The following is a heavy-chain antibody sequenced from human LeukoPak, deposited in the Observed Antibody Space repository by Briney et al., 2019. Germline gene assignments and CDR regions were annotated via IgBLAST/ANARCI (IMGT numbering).Heavy chain of an antibody. CDR2: INPNSGGT. CDR3: ARDEGYCGGDCYSSGFDY. CDR1: GYTFTGYY. J-gene: IGHJ4*02. V-gene: IGHV1-2*02. Sequence: ASVKVSCKASGYTFTGYYMHWVRQAPGQGLEWMGWINPNSGGTNYAQKFQGRVAMTRDTSISTAYMELSRLRSDDTAVYYCARDEGYCGGDCYSSGFDYWGQGTLVTVSS. D-gene: IGHD2-21*02.